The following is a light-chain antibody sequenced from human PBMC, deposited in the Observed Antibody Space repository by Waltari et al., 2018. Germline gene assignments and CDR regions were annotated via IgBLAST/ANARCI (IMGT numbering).Light chain of an antibody. CDR2: EVS. J-gene: IGLJ2*01. V-gene: IGLV2-8*01. Sequence: QSALTQPPSASGSPGQSVTISCTGTSSDVGGSNYVPWYQQNPGKAPKLMIYEVSKRPSGVPDRFSGSKSGNTASLTVSGLQAEDEADYYCSSYAGSNNYVVFGGGTKLTVL. CDR3: SSYAGSNNYVV. CDR1: SSDVGGSNY.